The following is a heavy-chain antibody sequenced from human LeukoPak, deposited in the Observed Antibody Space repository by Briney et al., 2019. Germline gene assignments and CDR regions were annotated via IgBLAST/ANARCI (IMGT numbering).Heavy chain of an antibody. V-gene: IGHV4-59*08. CDR3: ARLTSSHLPDY. Sequence: PSETLSLTCTVSGGSISSYYWSWIRQTPGEGLEWIGDSYYSGSTNYNPSLKSRVTISVDTSKNQFSLKLSSVTAADTAVYYCARLTSSHLPDYWGQGILVTVSS. D-gene: IGHD2-2*01. CDR2: SYYSGST. CDR1: GGSISSYY. J-gene: IGHJ4*02.